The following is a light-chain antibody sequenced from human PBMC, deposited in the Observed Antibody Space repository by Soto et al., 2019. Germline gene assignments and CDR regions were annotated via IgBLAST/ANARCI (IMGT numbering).Light chain of an antibody. V-gene: IGKV3-20*01. CDR3: HQYGSSPFT. Sequence: EIVLTQSPGTLSLSPGERATLSCRASQSFSSSYLAWYQQKPGQAPRLLIYGASSRATGIPDRFSGSGSGTDFTLTISRLEPEDFAVYYCHQYGSSPFTFGHGTKVDIK. J-gene: IGKJ3*01. CDR1: QSFSSSY. CDR2: GAS.